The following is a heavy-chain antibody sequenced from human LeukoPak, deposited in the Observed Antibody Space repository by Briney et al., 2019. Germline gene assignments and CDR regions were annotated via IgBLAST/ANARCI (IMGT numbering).Heavy chain of an antibody. J-gene: IGHJ5*02. CDR1: GYTFTSYY. CDR3: ARHTDWFDP. CDR2: INPSGGST. Sequence: ASVKVSCKASGYTFTSYYMHWVRQAPGQGLEWMGIINPSGGSTSYAQKFQVRDTMIRNTSTSTVYMELSSLRSEDTAVYYCARHTDWFDPWGQGSLVTVSS. V-gene: IGHV1-46*01.